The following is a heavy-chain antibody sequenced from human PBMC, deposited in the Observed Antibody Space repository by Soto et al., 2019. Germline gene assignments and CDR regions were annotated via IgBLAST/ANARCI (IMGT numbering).Heavy chain of an antibody. Sequence: GGSLRLSCSASGFTFSSYAMHWVRQAPGKGLEYVSAISSNGGSTYYADSVKGRFTISRDNSKNTLYLQMSSLRAEDTAVYYCVKSGVNYYYGMDVWGQGTTLTVSS. J-gene: IGHJ6*02. CDR1: GFTFSSYA. CDR2: ISSNGGST. CDR3: VKSGVNYYYGMDV. V-gene: IGHV3-64D*08.